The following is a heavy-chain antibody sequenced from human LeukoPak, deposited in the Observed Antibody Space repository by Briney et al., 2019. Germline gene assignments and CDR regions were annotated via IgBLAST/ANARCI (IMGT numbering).Heavy chain of an antibody. Sequence: KVSCKASGYGFSNYWIVWVRQMPGIGLEWMGIIYPGDPDTRYSPSFQGQVTISADKSINTAYLQWSSLKASDTAMYYCARLFCSTVSCLKYYNGMDVWGQGTTVTVSS. CDR2: IYPGDPDT. D-gene: IGHD2-2*01. CDR3: ARLFCSTVSCLKYYNGMDV. CDR1: GYGFSNYW. J-gene: IGHJ6*02. V-gene: IGHV5-51*01.